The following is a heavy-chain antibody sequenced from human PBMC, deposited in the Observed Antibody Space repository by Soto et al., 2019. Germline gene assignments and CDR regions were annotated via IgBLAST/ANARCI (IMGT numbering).Heavy chain of an antibody. Sequence: GGSLRLSCAASGFSFSTYTMSWVRRAPGKGLEWVSAISGSGGSPSYADSVQGRFTISRDNPKKTLYLQMNSLRAEDTAVYYCANRYLEHCFSSSCSAPYDYWGQGALVTVSS. D-gene: IGHD2-2*01. CDR1: GFSFSTYT. CDR2: ISGSGGSP. J-gene: IGHJ4*02. V-gene: IGHV3-23*01. CDR3: ANRYLEHCFSSSCSAPYDY.